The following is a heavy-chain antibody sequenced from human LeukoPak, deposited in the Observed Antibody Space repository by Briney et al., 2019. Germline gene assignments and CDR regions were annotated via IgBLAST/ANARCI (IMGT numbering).Heavy chain of an antibody. D-gene: IGHD2-2*01. J-gene: IGHJ6*02. Sequence: SETLSLTCTVSGGSISSSSYYWGWIRQPPGKGLEWIGYIYYSGSTNYNPSLKSRVTISVDTSKNQFSLKLSSVTAADTAVYYCARGYCSSTSCYRYYYYYGMDVWGQGTTVTVSS. CDR3: ARGYCSSTSCYRYYYYYGMDV. CDR1: GGSISSSSYY. V-gene: IGHV4-61*05. CDR2: IYYSGST.